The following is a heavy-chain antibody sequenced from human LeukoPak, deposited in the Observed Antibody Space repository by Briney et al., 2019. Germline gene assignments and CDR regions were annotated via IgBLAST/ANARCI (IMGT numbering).Heavy chain of an antibody. CDR1: GGSISSSSYY. V-gene: IGHV4-39*01. CDR2: IYYSGST. D-gene: IGHD2-2*01. CDR3: ARSSIQVVWFDP. Sequence: PSETLSLTCTVSGGSISSSSYYWGWSRQPPEKGLEWIGSIYYSGSTYYNPSLKSRVTISVDTSKNQFSLELSSVTAADTAVYYCARSSIQVVWFDPWGQGTLVTVSS. J-gene: IGHJ5*02.